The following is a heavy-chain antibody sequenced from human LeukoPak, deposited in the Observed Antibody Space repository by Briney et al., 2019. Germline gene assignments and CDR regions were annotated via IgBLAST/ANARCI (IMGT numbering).Heavy chain of an antibody. CDR2: INPNSGDT. D-gene: IGHD5-12*01. CDR3: ARDRTPRFGNDYFWFDP. V-gene: IGHV1-2*02. CDR1: GYIFTGYY. J-gene: IGHJ5*02. Sequence: GASVKVSCKASGYIFTGYYMHWVRQAPGQGLEWMGWINPNSGDTNYAQKFQGRVTMTRDTSISTAYMELSRLRFDDTAVYYCARDRTPRFGNDYFWFDPWGQGTLVTVSS.